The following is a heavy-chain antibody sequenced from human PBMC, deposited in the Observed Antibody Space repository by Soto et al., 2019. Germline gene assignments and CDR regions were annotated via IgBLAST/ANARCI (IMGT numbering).Heavy chain of an antibody. CDR1: GFTFSSYW. V-gene: IGHV3-74*01. J-gene: IGHJ5*02. CDR2: INSDGSST. Sequence: PGGSLRLSCAASGFTFSSYWMHWVRQAPGKGLVWVSRINSDGSSTSYADSVKGRFTISRDNAKNTLYLQMNSLRAEDTAVYYCARDLGTNSYYDFWSDYYTSYNWFDPWGQGTLVTVSS. CDR3: ARDLGTNSYYDFWSDYYTSYNWFDP. D-gene: IGHD3-3*01.